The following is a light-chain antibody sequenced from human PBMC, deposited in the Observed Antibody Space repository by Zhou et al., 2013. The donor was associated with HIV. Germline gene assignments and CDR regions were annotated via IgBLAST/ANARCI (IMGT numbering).Light chain of an antibody. CDR3: QQFNRYPLT. V-gene: IGKV1-13*02. CDR2: DAS. Sequence: IQMTQSPSSLSASVGDRVIITCRASQGVNTYLNWYQQKPGKAPKLLIHDASNLQSGAPSRFSGSGSETDFTFTISSLQPEDFATYYCQQFNRYPLTFGGGTKVEIK. J-gene: IGKJ4*01. CDR1: QGVNTY.